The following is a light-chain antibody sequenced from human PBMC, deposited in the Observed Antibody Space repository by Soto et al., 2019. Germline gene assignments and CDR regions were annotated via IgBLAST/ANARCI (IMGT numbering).Light chain of an antibody. Sequence: QSALTQPASVSGSPGQSITISCTGTSSDVGDYNYVSWYQQHPGKAPKLMIYEVSNRPSGVSNRVSGSKSGNTASLTISGLQAEDEADYYCSSYTSSSTRVFGTGTKLTVL. J-gene: IGLJ1*01. CDR3: SSYTSSSTRV. CDR2: EVS. CDR1: SSDVGDYNY. V-gene: IGLV2-14*01.